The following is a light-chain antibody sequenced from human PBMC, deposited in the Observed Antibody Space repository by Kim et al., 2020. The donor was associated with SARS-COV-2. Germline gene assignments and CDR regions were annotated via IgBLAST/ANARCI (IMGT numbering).Light chain of an antibody. CDR1: QGIRND. CDR2: SAS. V-gene: IGKV1-6*01. Sequence: TSVDDTVTITCRASQGIRNDLGWYQQKPGKAPKLLIYSASSLQSGVPSRFSGSGSGTDFTLTISSLQPEDFATYYCLQDYNYPYTFGQGTKLEI. CDR3: LQDYNYPYT. J-gene: IGKJ2*01.